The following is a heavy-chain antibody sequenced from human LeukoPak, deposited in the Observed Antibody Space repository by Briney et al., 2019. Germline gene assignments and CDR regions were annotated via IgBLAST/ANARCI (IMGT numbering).Heavy chain of an antibody. CDR1: GGSFSGYY. CDR2: INHSGST. Sequence: SETLSLTCAVYGGSFSGYYWSWIRQPPGKGLEWTGEINHSGSTNYNPSLKSRVTISVDTSKNQFSLKLSSVTAADTAVYYCARPQAQGRAPFNYGGRETLAPVP. V-gene: IGHV4-34*01. J-gene: IGHJ4*02. CDR3: ARPQAQGRAPFNY.